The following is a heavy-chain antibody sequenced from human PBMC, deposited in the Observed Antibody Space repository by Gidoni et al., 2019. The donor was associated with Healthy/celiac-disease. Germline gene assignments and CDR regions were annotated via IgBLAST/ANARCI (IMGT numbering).Heavy chain of an antibody. CDR1: GGTFSSYA. Sequence: QVQLVQSGAEVKKPGSPVKVSCKASGGTFSSYAIRWVRQAPGQGLEWMGGIIPICGTANYAQKFQGRVTITADESTSTAYMELSSLRSEDTAVYYCARGSRIAAAIDYWGQGTLVTVSS. CDR3: ARGSRIAAAIDY. V-gene: IGHV1-69*01. CDR2: IIPICGTA. J-gene: IGHJ4*02. D-gene: IGHD6-13*01.